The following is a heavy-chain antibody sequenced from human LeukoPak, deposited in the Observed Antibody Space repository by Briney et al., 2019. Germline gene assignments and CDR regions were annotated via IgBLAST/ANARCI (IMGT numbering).Heavy chain of an antibody. CDR2: ISYDGSNK. Sequence: PGGSLRLSCAASGFTFSSYAMHWVRQAPGKGLEWVAVISYDGSNKYYADSVKGRFTISRDNSKNTLYLQMNSLRAEDTAVYYCAREASNSSGYHDAFDIWGQGTMVTVSS. J-gene: IGHJ3*02. CDR3: AREASNSSGYHDAFDI. CDR1: GFTFSSYA. D-gene: IGHD3-22*01. V-gene: IGHV3-30*04.